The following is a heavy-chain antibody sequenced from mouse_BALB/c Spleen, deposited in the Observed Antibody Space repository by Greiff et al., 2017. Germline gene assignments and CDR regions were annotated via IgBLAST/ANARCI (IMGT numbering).Heavy chain of an antibody. J-gene: IGHJ4*01. Sequence: EVQLQQSGAELVRPGALVKLSCKASGFNIKDYYMHWVKQRPEQGLEWIGWIDPENGNTIYDPKFQGKASITADTSSNTAYLQLSSLTSEDTAVYYCARGWLLRRSWGYAMDYWGQGTSVTVSS. V-gene: IGHV14-1*02. D-gene: IGHD2-3*01. CDR1: GFNIKDYY. CDR3: ARGWLLRRSWGYAMDY. CDR2: IDPENGNT.